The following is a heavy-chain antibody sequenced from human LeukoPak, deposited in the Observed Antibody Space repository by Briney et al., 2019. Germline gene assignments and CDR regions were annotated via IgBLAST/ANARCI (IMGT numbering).Heavy chain of an antibody. CDR2: IIPIFGTA. J-gene: IGHJ6*03. CDR1: GGTFSSYA. Sequence: GASVKVSCKASGGTFSSYAISWVRQAPGQGLEWMGGIIPIFGTANYAQKFQGRVTITTDESTSTAYMELSSLRSEDTAVYYCARDRVKGHDFWSGIKDTYYMDVWGKGTTVTVSS. D-gene: IGHD3-3*01. CDR3: ARDRVKGHDFWSGIKDTYYMDV. V-gene: IGHV1-69*05.